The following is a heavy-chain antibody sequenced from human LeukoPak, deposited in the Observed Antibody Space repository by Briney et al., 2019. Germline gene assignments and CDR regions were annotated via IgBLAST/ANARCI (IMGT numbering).Heavy chain of an antibody. Sequence: GGSLRLSCAASGFTFSSYEMTWVRQAPGKGLEYISYISNSGHNVYYADSVKGRFTISRDNAKSSLYLQVDSLRAEDTAVYHCARDQGKYSHGQLDYWGQGILVTVSA. D-gene: IGHD5-18*01. CDR3: ARDQGKYSHGQLDY. CDR2: ISNSGHNV. J-gene: IGHJ4*02. V-gene: IGHV3-48*03. CDR1: GFTFSSYE.